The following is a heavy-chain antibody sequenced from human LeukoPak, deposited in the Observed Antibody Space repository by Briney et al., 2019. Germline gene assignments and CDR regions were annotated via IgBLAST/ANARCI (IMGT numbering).Heavy chain of an antibody. CDR1: GGSFSGYY. Sequence: SETLSLTCAVYGGSFSGYYWSWIRQPPGKGLEWIGEINHSGSTNYNPSLKSRVTISVDTSKNQFSLKLSSVTAADTAVYYCARGPDCSSTSCYRPPGAFDIWGQGTMVTVSS. J-gene: IGHJ3*02. D-gene: IGHD2-2*02. CDR3: ARGPDCSSTSCYRPPGAFDI. V-gene: IGHV4-34*01. CDR2: INHSGST.